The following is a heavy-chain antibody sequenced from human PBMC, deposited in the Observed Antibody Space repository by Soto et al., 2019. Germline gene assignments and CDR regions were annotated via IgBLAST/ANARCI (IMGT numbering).Heavy chain of an antibody. CDR2: IYYSGST. J-gene: IGHJ6*02. Sequence: QVQLQESGPGLVKPSQTLSLTCTVSCGSISSGGYYCSWIRQHPGKGLEWIGYIYYSGSTYYNPSLNSRVTISVDTSKNQFSLKLSCVTAADTAVYYCARELRFGEDYYGMDVWGQGTTVTVSS. V-gene: IGHV4-31*03. CDR1: CGSISSGGYY. D-gene: IGHD3-10*01. CDR3: ARELRFGEDYYGMDV.